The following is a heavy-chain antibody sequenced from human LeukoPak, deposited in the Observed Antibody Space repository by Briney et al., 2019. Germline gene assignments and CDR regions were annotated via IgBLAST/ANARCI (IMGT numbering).Heavy chain of an antibody. CDR2: ISSSSSYT. D-gene: IGHD5-24*01. J-gene: IGHJ4*02. CDR3: ARRGYGNKYETMAD. V-gene: IGHV3-11*03. Sequence: TPGGSLRLSCAASGFTFSDYYKSWIRQAPGKGLEWVSYISSSSSYTNYADSVKGRFTISRDNAKNSLYLQMISLRAEDTAVYYCARRGYGNKYETMADWGQGTLVTVSS. CDR1: GFTFSDYY.